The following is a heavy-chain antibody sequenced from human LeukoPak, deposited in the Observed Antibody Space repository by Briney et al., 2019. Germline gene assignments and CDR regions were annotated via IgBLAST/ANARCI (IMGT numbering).Heavy chain of an antibody. CDR1: GFRFGGYA. V-gene: IGHV3-49*04. J-gene: IGHJ4*02. CDR2: IRSKALYGTS. CDR3: VRESVRDYYFDF. Sequence: GGSLRLPCSGSGFRFGGYALSWVRQAPGKGLEWVGFIRSKALYGTSEYAASVEGRFSISRDDSNNIAYLQMNSLKTEDTAVYFCVRESVRDYYFDFWGQGTLVTVPS. D-gene: IGHD3-10*02.